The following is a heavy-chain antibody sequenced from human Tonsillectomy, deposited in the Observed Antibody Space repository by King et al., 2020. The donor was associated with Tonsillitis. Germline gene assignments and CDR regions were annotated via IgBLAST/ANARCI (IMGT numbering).Heavy chain of an antibody. CDR2: INPSNNST. CDR1: GYTFTTYY. D-gene: IGHD4-17*01. Sequence: VQLVESGAEVKKPGASVRVSCKASGYTFTTYYMHWLRQAPGQGLAWMGVINPSNNSTIYAQRFQGRVTMTSDTSTSTVYMELSSLKSEDTAVYYCVRSNYGDYGIDYWGPGTLVTVSS. V-gene: IGHV1-46*01. J-gene: IGHJ4*02. CDR3: VRSNYGDYGIDY.